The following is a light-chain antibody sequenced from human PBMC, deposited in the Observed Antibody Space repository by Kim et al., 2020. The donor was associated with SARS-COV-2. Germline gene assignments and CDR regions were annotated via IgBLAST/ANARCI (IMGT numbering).Light chain of an antibody. CDR3: QQYNNWPLT. CDR1: QSINTN. J-gene: IGKJ4*01. V-gene: IGKV3-15*01. Sequence: SVSPGERATLSCRASQSINTNLAWYQQKPGQSPRLLIYDASTGASGIPARFSGSGSGTEFALSISSLQSEDFAVYYCQQYNNWPLTFGGGTKLEI. CDR2: DAS.